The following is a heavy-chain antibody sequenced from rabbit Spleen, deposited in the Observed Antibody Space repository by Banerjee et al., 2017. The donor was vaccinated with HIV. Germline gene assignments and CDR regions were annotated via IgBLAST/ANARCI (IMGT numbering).Heavy chain of an antibody. CDR2: SYAGSSGST. D-gene: IGHD8-1*01. J-gene: IGHJ6*01. CDR3: ARDSGTSFSSYGMDL. V-gene: IGHV1S40*01. Sequence: QSLEESGGDLVKPGASLTLTCIASGVSFNSGYDMCWVRQAPGKGLEWIACSYAGSSGSTYSAIWAIGRFTISRTSSTTVTLQMTSLTAADTATYFCARDSGTSFSSYGMDLWGPGTLVTVS. CDR1: GVSFNSGYD.